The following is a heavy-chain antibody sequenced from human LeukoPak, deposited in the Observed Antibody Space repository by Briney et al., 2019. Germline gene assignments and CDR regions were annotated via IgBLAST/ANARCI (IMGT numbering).Heavy chain of an antibody. Sequence: ASVKVSCTASGYTFTGYNLHWVRQGHGQGLGWMGWINPNSGGTNYAQKFQGRVNMTRDTSISTAYMELNSLRSEDTAAYFCAIAVADAFDVWGQGTMVTVSS. CDR2: INPNSGGT. D-gene: IGHD6-19*01. CDR3: AIAVADAFDV. J-gene: IGHJ3*01. CDR1: GYTFTGYN. V-gene: IGHV1-2*02.